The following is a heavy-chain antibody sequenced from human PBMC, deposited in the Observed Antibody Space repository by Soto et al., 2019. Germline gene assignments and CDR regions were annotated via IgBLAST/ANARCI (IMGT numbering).Heavy chain of an antibody. Sequence: WWSLRLSCSASVLNLSHPWMTWFRQAAGKGLEWVGRIKSNTDGGTADYAAPVKGRFTISRDDSKNTVYLQMNSLKTEDTAVYYCTTGIYYDILTGYHNVAYWGQGTLVTVSS. CDR2: IKSNTDGGTA. CDR3: TTGIYYDILTGYHNVAY. D-gene: IGHD3-9*01. CDR1: VLNLSHPW. V-gene: IGHV3-15*01. J-gene: IGHJ4*02.